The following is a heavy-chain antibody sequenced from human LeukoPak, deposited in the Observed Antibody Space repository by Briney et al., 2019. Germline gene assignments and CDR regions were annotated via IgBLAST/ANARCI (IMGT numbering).Heavy chain of an antibody. Sequence: SETLSLTCTVSGGSISSGSYYWSWIRQPAGRGPEWIVRIYTSGSTNYNPSLKSRVTISVDTSKNQFSLKLSSVTAADTAVYYCARALVDYYDSSGYYHPDWYFDLWGRGTLVTVSS. CDR3: ARALVDYYDSSGYYHPDWYFDL. CDR2: IYTSGST. D-gene: IGHD3-22*01. CDR1: GGSISSGSYY. J-gene: IGHJ2*01. V-gene: IGHV4-61*02.